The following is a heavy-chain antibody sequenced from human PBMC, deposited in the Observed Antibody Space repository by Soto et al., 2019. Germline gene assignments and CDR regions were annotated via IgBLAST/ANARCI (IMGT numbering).Heavy chain of an antibody. J-gene: IGHJ4*02. V-gene: IGHV4-4*07. CDR1: GDSITSYY. Sequence: ASETLSLTCTVSGDSITSYYWSWLRQPAGKRLEWIGRLYTSGSTNYNPSLKSRVTMSVDTSKNQFSLKLTSVTAADTAVYYCASSGHYDSSGYLHYWGQGTLVTVSS. CDR2: LYTSGST. CDR3: ASSGHYDSSGYLHY. D-gene: IGHD3-22*01.